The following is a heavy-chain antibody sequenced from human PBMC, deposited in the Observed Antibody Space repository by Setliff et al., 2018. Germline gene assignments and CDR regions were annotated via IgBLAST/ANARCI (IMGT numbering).Heavy chain of an antibody. V-gene: IGHV1-69*06. Sequence: SVKVSCKASGFTSTNYAIHWVRQAPGQGLEWMGRIIPIFGTANYAQKFQGRVTITADKSTSTAYMELSSLRSEDTAVYYCAREGLIADTTYYYYYYMDVWGKGTTVTVSS. D-gene: IGHD2-21*01. CDR3: AREGLIADTTYYYYYYMDV. CDR2: IIPIFGTA. CDR1: GFTSTNYA. J-gene: IGHJ6*03.